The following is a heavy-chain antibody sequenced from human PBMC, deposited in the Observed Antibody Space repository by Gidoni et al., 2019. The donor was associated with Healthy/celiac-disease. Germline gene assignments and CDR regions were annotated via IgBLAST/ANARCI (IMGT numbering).Heavy chain of an antibody. CDR1: GIAFSSYW. CDR2: INSDGSST. V-gene: IGHV3-74*01. D-gene: IGHD1-26*01. CDR3: ASRGWRGAFDI. Sequence: EVQLVESGRGLVQPGGYRRRSCAAKGIAFSSYWMHWVRQAPGWWLVWVSRINSDGSSTSYADSVKGRFTISRDNAKNTLYLQMNSLRAEDTAVYYCASRGWRGAFDIWGQGTMVTVSS. J-gene: IGHJ3*02.